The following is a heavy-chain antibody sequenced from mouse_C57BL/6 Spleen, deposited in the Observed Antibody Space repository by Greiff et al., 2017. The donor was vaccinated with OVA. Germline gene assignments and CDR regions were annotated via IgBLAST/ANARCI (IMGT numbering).Heavy chain of an antibody. J-gene: IGHJ2*01. CDR2: INPSSGYT. Sequence: VMLVESGAELARPGASVKMSCKASGYTFTSYTMHWVKQRPGQGLEWIGYINPSSGYTKYNQKFKDKATLTADKSSSTAYMQLSSLTSEDSAVYYCARLVFYDYGGDYWGQGTTLTVSS. CDR1: GYTFTSYT. D-gene: IGHD2-4*01. CDR3: ARLVFYDYGGDY. V-gene: IGHV1-4*01.